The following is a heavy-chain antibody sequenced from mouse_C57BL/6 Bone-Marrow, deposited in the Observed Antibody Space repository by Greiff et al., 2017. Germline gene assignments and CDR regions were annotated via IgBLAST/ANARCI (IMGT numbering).Heavy chain of an antibody. Sequence: VKLQESGPGLVAPSQSLSITCTVSGFSLTSYAISWVRQPPGKGLEWLGVIWTGGGKNYNSALKSRLSISKDNSKSQVFLKMNSLQTDDTARYYCARRTYSNYWYFDVWGTGTTVTVSS. CDR1: GFSLTSYA. V-gene: IGHV2-9-1*01. J-gene: IGHJ1*03. CDR3: ARRTYSNYWYFDV. D-gene: IGHD2-5*01. CDR2: IWTGGGK.